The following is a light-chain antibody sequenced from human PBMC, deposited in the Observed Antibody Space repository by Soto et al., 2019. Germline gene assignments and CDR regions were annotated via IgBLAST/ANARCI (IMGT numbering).Light chain of an antibody. CDR3: QQYNNWPYT. J-gene: IGKJ2*01. V-gene: IGKV3-15*01. CDR1: QSVSSN. Sequence: EIVMTQSPATLSVSPGERATLSCRASQSVSSNLAWYQQKPGQAPRLLIYGASSRATDIPARFSGSGSGTEFTLTISSLPSEDFAVYYCQQYNNWPYTFGQGTKLEIK. CDR2: GAS.